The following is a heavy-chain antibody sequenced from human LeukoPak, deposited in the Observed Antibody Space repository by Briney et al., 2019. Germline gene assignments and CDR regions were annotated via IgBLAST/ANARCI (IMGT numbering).Heavy chain of an antibody. J-gene: IGHJ1*01. CDR1: GFSFNTYA. CDR2: ISNTGGST. CDR3: AQQVGYCSSGSCYFTY. Sequence: PGGSLRLSCAASGFSFNTYAMSWVRLAPGKGLEWVSAISNTGGSTYYADSVKGRFTISRDKSKNTLSLQMNSLRAEDTAVYYCAQQVGYCSSGSCYFTYWGQGTLVTVSS. D-gene: IGHD2-15*01. V-gene: IGHV3-23*01.